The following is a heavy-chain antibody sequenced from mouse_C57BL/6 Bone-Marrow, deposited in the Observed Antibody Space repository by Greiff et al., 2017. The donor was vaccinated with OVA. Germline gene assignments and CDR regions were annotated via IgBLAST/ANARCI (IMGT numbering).Heavy chain of an antibody. Sequence: QVQLKQPGAELVRPGSSVKLSCKASGYTFTSYWMDWVKQRPGQGLEWIGNIYPSDSETHYNQKFKDKATLTVDKSSSTAYMQLSSLTSEDSAVYYCARSLRGFADWGQGTLVTVSA. CDR2: IYPSDSET. CDR1: GYTFTSYW. CDR3: ARSLRGFAD. V-gene: IGHV1-61*01. J-gene: IGHJ3*01.